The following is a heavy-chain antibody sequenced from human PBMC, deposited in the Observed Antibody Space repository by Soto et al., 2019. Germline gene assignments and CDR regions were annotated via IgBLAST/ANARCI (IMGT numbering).Heavy chain of an antibody. CDR2: IISDGGIT. V-gene: IGHV3-74*03. CDR1: GFTLDNYG. D-gene: IGHD1-26*01. Sequence: EVQLVESGGGLVQPGGSLRLSCAASGFTLDNYGLYWVRQAPGRGRVWVSGIISDGGITTYADSVKGRFTVSRDIAKNSLYLQMDSLRAEDTAVYYCARGRGSFYLDFWGQGTLVTVSS. J-gene: IGHJ4*02. CDR3: ARGRGSFYLDF.